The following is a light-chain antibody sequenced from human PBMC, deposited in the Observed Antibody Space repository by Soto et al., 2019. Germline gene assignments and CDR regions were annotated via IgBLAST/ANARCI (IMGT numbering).Light chain of an antibody. CDR3: QQYGNSPWT. Sequence: EVVVTQSRCTLACSRLERSTLSCRASQSVSSSYLAWYQHRPGQAPRLLIFGASSRATGIPDRFSGTGSGTDFTLTISRLEPEDFAVYYCQQYGNSPWTFGQGTKVDIK. CDR1: QSVSSSY. V-gene: IGKV3-20*01. J-gene: IGKJ1*01. CDR2: GAS.